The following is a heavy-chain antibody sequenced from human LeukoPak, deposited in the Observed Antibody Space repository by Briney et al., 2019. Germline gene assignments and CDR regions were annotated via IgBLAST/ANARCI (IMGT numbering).Heavy chain of an antibody. V-gene: IGHV4-4*07. D-gene: IGHD4-11*01. J-gene: IGHJ6*03. Sequence: SETLSLTCTVSGGSISSYYWSWIRQPAGKGLEWIGRIYTSGSTNYNPSLKSRVTMSVDTSKNQFSLKLSSVTALDTAVYYCARSTRLHHFRRRDYYYMDVWGKGTTVTVSS. CDR1: GGSISSYY. CDR3: ARSTRLHHFRRRDYYYMDV. CDR2: IYTSGST.